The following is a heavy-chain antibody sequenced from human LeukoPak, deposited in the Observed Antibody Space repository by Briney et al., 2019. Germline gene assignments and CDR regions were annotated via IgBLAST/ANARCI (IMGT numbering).Heavy chain of an antibody. CDR1: GGSISSSSYY. CDR3: ARGRTSGWYSG. V-gene: IGHV4-39*07. CDR2: IYYSGST. J-gene: IGHJ4*02. D-gene: IGHD6-19*01. Sequence: SETLSLTCTVSGGSISSSSYYWGWIRQPPGKGLEWIGSIYYSGSTYYNPSLKSRVTISVDTSKNQFSLKLSSVTAADTAVYYCARGRTSGWYSGWGQGTLVTVSS.